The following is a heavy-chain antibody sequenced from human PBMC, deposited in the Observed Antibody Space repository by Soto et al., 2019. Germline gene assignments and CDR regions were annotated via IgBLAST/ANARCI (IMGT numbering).Heavy chain of an antibody. CDR3: ASEEQTRYCSGGSCYSFDY. CDR2: IIPIFGTA. J-gene: IGHJ4*02. CDR1: GGPFSSYA. V-gene: IGHV1-69*13. Sequence: ASVKVSCKASGGPFSSYAISWVRQAPGQGLEWMGGIIPIFGTANYAQKFQGRVTITADESTSTAYMELSSLRSEDTAVYYCASEEQTRYCSGGSCYSFDYWGQGTLVTVSS. D-gene: IGHD2-15*01.